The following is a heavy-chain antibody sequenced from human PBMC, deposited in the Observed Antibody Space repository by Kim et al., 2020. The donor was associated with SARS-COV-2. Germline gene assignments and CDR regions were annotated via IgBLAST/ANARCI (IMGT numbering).Heavy chain of an antibody. V-gene: IGHV3-23*01. Sequence: YVAHSVTGRFTISRDNSKNPLYLQRNSLRAEDTAVYYCASAYGWLGYFDYWGQGTLVTVSS. D-gene: IGHD6-19*01. J-gene: IGHJ4*02. CDR3: ASAYGWLGYFDY.